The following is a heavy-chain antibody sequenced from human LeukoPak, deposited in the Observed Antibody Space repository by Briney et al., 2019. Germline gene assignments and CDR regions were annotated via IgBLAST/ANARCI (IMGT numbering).Heavy chain of an antibody. V-gene: IGHV1-69*05. CDR3: ARGKEGIAAAGIRYYMDV. D-gene: IGHD6-13*01. CDR1: GGTFSSYA. CDR2: IIPIFGTA. J-gene: IGHJ6*03. Sequence: SVKVSCKASGGTFSSYAISWVRQAPGQGLEWMGGIIPIFGTANYAQKFQGRVTITTDESTSTAYMELSSLRSEDTAVYYCARGKEGIAAAGIRYYMDVWGKGTTVTVSS.